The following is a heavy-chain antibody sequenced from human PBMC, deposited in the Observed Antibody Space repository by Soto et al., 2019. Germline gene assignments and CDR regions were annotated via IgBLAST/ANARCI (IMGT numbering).Heavy chain of an antibody. CDR1: GFTFSSYA. J-gene: IGHJ4*02. Sequence: EVQLLESGGGLVQPGGSLRLSCAAPGFTFSSYAMSWVRQAPGKGLEWVSAISGSGGSAYYADSVKGRFTISRDNSKNTLYLQMNSLRAEDTAVYYCAKLAYDILTGYYDYWGQGTLVTVSS. CDR3: AKLAYDILTGYYDY. D-gene: IGHD3-9*01. V-gene: IGHV3-23*01. CDR2: ISGSGGSA.